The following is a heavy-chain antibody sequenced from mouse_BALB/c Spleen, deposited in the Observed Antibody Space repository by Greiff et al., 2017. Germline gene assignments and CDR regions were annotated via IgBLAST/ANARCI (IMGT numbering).Heavy chain of an antibody. CDR1: GYSITSGYY. V-gene: IGHV3-6*02. Sequence: EVKLLESGPGLVKPSQSLSLTCSVTGYSITSGYYWNWIRQFPGNKLEWMGYISYDGSNNYNPSLKNRISITRDTSKNQFFLKLNSVTTEDTATYYCAREYGNYWYFDVWGAGTTVTVSS. CDR2: ISYDGSN. J-gene: IGHJ1*01. CDR3: AREYGNYWYFDV. D-gene: IGHD2-10*02.